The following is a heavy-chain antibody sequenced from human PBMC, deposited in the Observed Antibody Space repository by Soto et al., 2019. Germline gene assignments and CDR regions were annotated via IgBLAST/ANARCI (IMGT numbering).Heavy chain of an antibody. CDR2: INPNSGGT. J-gene: IGHJ4*02. D-gene: IGHD7-27*01. Sequence: ASVKISCKASGYTFTGYYMHWVRQAPGQGLEWMGWINPNSGGTNYAQKFQGWVTMTRDTSISTAYMELSRLRSDDTAVYYCARAGGGENWGRLNYWGQGTLVTVSS. V-gene: IGHV1-2*04. CDR3: ARAGGGENWGRLNY. CDR1: GYTFTGYY.